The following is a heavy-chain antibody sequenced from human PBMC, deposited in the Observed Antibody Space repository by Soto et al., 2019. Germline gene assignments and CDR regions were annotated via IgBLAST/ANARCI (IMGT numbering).Heavy chain of an antibody. J-gene: IGHJ6*02. CDR2: ISGSGGST. Sequence: GGSLRLSCAASGFTFSSYAMSWVRQAPGKGLEWVSAISGSGGSTYYADSVKGRFTISRDNSKNTLYLQMNSLRAEDTAVYYCAKEVGYCSSTSCYLYYYYGMDVWGQGTRVTVSS. CDR1: GFTFSSYA. D-gene: IGHD2-2*01. CDR3: AKEVGYCSSTSCYLYYYYGMDV. V-gene: IGHV3-23*01.